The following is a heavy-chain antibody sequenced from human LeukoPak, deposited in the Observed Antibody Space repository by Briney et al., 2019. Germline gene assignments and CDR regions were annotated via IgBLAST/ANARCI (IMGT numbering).Heavy chain of an antibody. CDR2: INSDGSST. CDR3: ARGGDGYYDSSGYYYPTNSDY. J-gene: IGHJ4*02. CDR1: GFTFSSYW. D-gene: IGHD3-22*01. V-gene: IGHV3-74*01. Sequence: PGGSLRLSCAASGFTFSSYWMHWVRQAPGKGLVWVSRINSDGSSTSYADSVKGRFTISRDNAKNSLYLQMNSLRAEDTAVYYCARGGDGYYDSSGYYYPTNSDYWGQGTLVTVSS.